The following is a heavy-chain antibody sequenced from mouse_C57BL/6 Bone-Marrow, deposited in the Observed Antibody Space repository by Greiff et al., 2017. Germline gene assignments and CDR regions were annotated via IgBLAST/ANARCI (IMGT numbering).Heavy chain of an antibody. Sequence: EVQLQQSGPELVKPGASVKISCKASGYTFTDYYMNWVKQSHGKSLEWIGDINPNNGGTSYNQKFKGKATLTVDKSSSTAYMELRSLTSEDSAVYYCARAPIYYGNYEDYWGQGTTLTVSS. V-gene: IGHV1-26*01. CDR3: ARAPIYYGNYEDY. D-gene: IGHD2-1*01. J-gene: IGHJ2*01. CDR1: GYTFTDYY. CDR2: INPNNGGT.